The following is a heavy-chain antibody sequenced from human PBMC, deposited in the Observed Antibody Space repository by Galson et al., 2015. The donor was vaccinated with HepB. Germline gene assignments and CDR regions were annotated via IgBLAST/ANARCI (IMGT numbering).Heavy chain of an antibody. CDR1: GFTFGGYA. D-gene: IGHD3/OR15-3a*01. CDR3: TGDTHFLDCMHD. J-gene: IGHJ6*02. V-gene: IGHV3-49*04. Sequence: SLRLSCAASGFTFGGYAMSWVRQAPGKGLEWVGFIRRKAYGGTTEYAATVKGRITISRDDSKSIPYLHMNSLKTKAIAVYYCTGDTHFLDCMHDWGQGTPVPVSS. CDR2: IRRKAYGGTT.